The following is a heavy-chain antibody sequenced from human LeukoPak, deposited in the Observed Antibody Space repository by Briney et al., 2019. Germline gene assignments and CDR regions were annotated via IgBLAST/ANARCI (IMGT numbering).Heavy chain of an antibody. CDR1: GGSFSGYY. CDR3: ARTTEGGYTYGYFYYYYMDV. D-gene: IGHD5-18*01. CDR2: INHSGST. J-gene: IGHJ6*03. V-gene: IGHV4-34*01. Sequence: SETLSLTCAVYGGSFSGYYWSWIRQPPGKGLEWIGEINHSGSTNYNPSLKSRVTISVDTSKNQFSLKLTSVTAADTAVYYCARTTEGGYTYGYFYYYYMDVWGKGTTVTVSS.